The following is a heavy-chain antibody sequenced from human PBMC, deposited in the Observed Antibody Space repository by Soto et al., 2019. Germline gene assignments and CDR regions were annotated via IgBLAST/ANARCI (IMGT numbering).Heavy chain of an antibody. D-gene: IGHD1-26*01. CDR3: ARDLPPWELPLGCAFDI. CDR1: GFTFSSYW. J-gene: IGHJ3*02. CDR2: IKQDGSEK. Sequence: EVQLVESGGGLVQPGGSLRLSCAASGFTFSSYWMSWVRQAPGKGLEWVANIKQDGSEKYYVDSVKGRFTISRDNAKNSLYLQMNSLRAEDTAVYYCARDLPPWELPLGCAFDIWGQGTMVTVSS. V-gene: IGHV3-7*03.